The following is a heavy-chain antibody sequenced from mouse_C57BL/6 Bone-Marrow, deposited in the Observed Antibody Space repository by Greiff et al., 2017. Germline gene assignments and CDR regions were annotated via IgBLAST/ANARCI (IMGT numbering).Heavy chain of an antibody. Sequence: QVTLKESGPGILQSSQTLSLTCSFSGFSLSTSGMGVSWIRQPSGKGLEWLAHIYWDDDKRYNTSLKSRLTISKDTSRNQVFLKITSVDTADTATYYCARGGSFYGSSSLDYWGQGTTLTVSS. CDR1: GFSLSTSGMG. D-gene: IGHD1-1*01. CDR2: IYWDDDK. V-gene: IGHV8-12*01. J-gene: IGHJ2*01. CDR3: ARGGSFYGSSSLDY.